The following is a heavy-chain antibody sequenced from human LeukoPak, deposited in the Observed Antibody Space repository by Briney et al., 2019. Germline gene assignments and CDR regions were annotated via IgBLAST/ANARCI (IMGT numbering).Heavy chain of an antibody. D-gene: IGHD6-13*01. J-gene: IGHJ4*02. Sequence: GESLKISCQASRYVFRNYWIGWVRPRSGRGLEWMGIIYPGDSDTKYSPSFEGQVIISADKSLKTAYLEWSSLTASDSGIYFCARGGGSTSYGEFDNWGQGTLVTVSS. CDR3: ARGGGSTSYGEFDN. V-gene: IGHV5-51*01. CDR1: RYVFRNYW. CDR2: IYPGDSDT.